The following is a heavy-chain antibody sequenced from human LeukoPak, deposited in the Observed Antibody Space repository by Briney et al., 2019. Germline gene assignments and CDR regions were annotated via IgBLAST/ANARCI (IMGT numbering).Heavy chain of an antibody. CDR1: AFTLSNYD. CDR3: ARGNCGTASCSERVRGLDV. Sequence: GGPLRLSCPDTAFTLSNYDMHWVRQGPENGLEWVSAFHAAGDTHYAGSVKGRFTVSRDNAEKSFHLQMNSLRAGDTAVYFCARGNCGTASCSERVRGLDVWGPGITVTVSS. D-gene: IGHD2-2*01. CDR2: FHAAGDT. V-gene: IGHV3-13*04. J-gene: IGHJ6*02.